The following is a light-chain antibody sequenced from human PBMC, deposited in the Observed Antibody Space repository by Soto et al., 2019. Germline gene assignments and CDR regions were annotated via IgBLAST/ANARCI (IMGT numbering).Light chain of an antibody. CDR1: SSDVGGYNY. V-gene: IGLV2-14*01. CDR3: SSYTSRSPLV. Sequence: QSVLTQPASVSGSPGQSITISCTGTSSDVGGYNYVSWYQQHPGKAPKLMIYEVSNRPSGVSNRFSGSKSGNTASLTISGLQAEDEADYYCSSYTSRSPLVFGTGAKLTGL. CDR2: EVS. J-gene: IGLJ1*01.